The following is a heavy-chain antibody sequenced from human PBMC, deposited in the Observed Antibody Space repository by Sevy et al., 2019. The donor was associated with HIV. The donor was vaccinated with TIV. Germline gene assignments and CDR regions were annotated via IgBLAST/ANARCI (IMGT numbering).Heavy chain of an antibody. D-gene: IGHD3-22*01. CDR3: ARWLNDYDSSGYYWGYYFDY. CDR2: INWNGGST. V-gene: IGHV3-20*04. Sequence: GGSLRLSCAASGFTFDDYGMSWVRQAPGKGLEWVSGINWNGGSTGYADSVKGRFTISRDNAKNSLYLQMNSLRAEDTALYYCARWLNDYDSSGYYWGYYFDYWGQGTLVTVSS. J-gene: IGHJ4*02. CDR1: GFTFDDYG.